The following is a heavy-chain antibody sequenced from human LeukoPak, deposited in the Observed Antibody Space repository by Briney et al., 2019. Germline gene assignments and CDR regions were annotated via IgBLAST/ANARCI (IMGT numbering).Heavy chain of an antibody. J-gene: IGHJ4*02. V-gene: IGHV3-64D*06. CDR3: VKSGGTTVSSDFDF. Sequence: PGGSLRLSCAASGLTFSSYAMHWVRQAPGKGLQYVSAVSNNGGFTYYADSVKGRFTISRDNSKNTLYLQMSSLRAEDTAVYYCVKSGGTTVSSDFDFWGQGTLVTVSS. D-gene: IGHD4-17*01. CDR2: VSNNGGFT. CDR1: GLTFSSYA.